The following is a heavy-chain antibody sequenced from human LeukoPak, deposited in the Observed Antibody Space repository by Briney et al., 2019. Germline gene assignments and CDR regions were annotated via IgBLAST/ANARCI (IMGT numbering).Heavy chain of an antibody. CDR2: ISGSGSDGST. CDR1: GFTFSSYG. D-gene: IGHD1-26*01. V-gene: IGHV3-23*01. Sequence: GGSLRLSCAASGFTFSSYGMSWVRQAPGKGLEWVSGISGSGSDGSTYYADSVKGRFTISRDNSKNTLYLQMNSLRAEDTAVYYCAKKYSTGLDPWGQGTLVTVSS. CDR3: AKKYSTGLDP. J-gene: IGHJ5*02.